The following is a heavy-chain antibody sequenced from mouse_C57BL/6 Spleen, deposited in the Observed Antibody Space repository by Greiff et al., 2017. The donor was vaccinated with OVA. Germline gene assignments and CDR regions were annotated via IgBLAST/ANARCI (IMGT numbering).Heavy chain of an antibody. J-gene: IGHJ2*01. CDR1: GYTFTDYY. Sequence: EVQLQQSGPELVKPGASVKISCKASGYTFTDYYMNWVKQSHGKSLEWIGDINPNNGGTSYNQKFKGKATLTVDKSSSTAYMELRSLTSEDSAVYYCARPRQLRLPGFDYWGQGTTLTVSS. CDR3: ARPRQLRLPGFDY. D-gene: IGHD3-2*02. CDR2: INPNNGGT. V-gene: IGHV1-26*01.